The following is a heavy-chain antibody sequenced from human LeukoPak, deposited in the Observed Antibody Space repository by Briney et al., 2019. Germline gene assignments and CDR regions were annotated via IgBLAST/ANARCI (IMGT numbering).Heavy chain of an antibody. J-gene: IGHJ5*02. CDR2: IYYSGTT. CDR3: ARLVEYSPYCSGGSCYSWLDP. Sequence: GSLRLSCAAPGFTFSDYYMSWIRQAPGKGLEWIGYIYYSGTTNYNPSLKSRVTISVDTSRNQFSLKLSSVTAADTAVYYCARLVEYSPYCSGGSCYSWLDPWGQGTLVTVSS. V-gene: IGHV4-59*01. CDR1: GFTFSDYY. D-gene: IGHD2-15*01.